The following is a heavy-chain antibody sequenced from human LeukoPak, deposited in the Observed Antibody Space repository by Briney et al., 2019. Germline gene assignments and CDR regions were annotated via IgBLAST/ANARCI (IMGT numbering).Heavy chain of an antibody. D-gene: IGHD5-24*01. Sequence: GGTLRLSCAASGFTFSSYGMSWVRQAPGKGLEWVSAISGSGGSTYYADSVKGRFTISRDNSKNTLYLQMNSLRAEDTAVYYCARGRDENGGDYFDYWGQGTLVTVSS. V-gene: IGHV3-23*01. CDR1: GFTFSSYG. CDR3: ARGRDENGGDYFDY. CDR2: ISGSGGST. J-gene: IGHJ4*02.